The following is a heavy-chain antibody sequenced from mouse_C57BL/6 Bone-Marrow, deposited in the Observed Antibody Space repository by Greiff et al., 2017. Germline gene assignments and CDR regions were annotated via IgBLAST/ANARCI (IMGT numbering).Heavy chain of an antibody. CDR3: ARPIYYDYDGA. CDR2: INTNNGGT. D-gene: IGHD2-4*01. Sequence: VQLKESGPELVKPGASVKISCKASGYTFTDYYMNWVKQSHGKSLEWIGDINTNNGGTSYNQKFKGKATLTVDKSSSTAYMELRSLTSEDSAVYYCARPIYYDYDGAWGQGTLVTVSA. V-gene: IGHV1-26*01. J-gene: IGHJ3*01. CDR1: GYTFTDYY.